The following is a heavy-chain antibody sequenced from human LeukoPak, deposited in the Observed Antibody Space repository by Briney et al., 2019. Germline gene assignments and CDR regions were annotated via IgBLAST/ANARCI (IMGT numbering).Heavy chain of an antibody. Sequence: EASVKVSCKASGYTFTAYYMHWVRQAPGQGLEWVGVINPSGRWTSYAQKLQGRVTMTRDLSTSTAYMELRSLRSDDTAVYYCARDYPYFWSGQWFDYWGQGTLVTVSS. J-gene: IGHJ4*02. CDR1: GYTFTAYY. CDR3: ARDYPYFWSGQWFDY. CDR2: INPSGRWT. V-gene: IGHV1-46*01. D-gene: IGHD3-3*01.